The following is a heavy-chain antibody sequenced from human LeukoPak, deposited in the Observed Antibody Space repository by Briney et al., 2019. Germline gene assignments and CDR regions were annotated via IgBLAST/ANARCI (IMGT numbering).Heavy chain of an antibody. D-gene: IGHD5-24*01. J-gene: IGHJ4*02. CDR3: VRHISTNTGYFDS. CDR1: GGSINSHSYY. V-gene: IGHV4-39*01. CDR2: VYYDGTS. Sequence: PSETLSLTCTVSGGSINSHSYYWGWIRQPPGKGLEGIGSVYYDGTSYSNPSLKSRAAVFVDTSRDQFSLDLSFVTAADTALYYCVRHISTNTGYFDSCGQGTLVSVSS.